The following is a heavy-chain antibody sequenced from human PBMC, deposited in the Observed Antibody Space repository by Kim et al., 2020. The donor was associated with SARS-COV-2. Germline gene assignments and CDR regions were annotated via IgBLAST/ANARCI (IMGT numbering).Heavy chain of an antibody. D-gene: IGHD6-19*01. CDR2: IWYDGSKT. Sequence: GGSLRLSCAASGFGFSGYGMHWARQAPGKGLQWVAVIWYDGSKTYYSDSVKGRFTISRDNSKNTLYLQMSSLTAEDTAVYYCARAVYSGGNSGGWFGMDVWGQGTTVTVSS. J-gene: IGHJ6*02. V-gene: IGHV3-33*01. CDR3: ARAVYSGGNSGGWFGMDV. CDR1: GFGFSGYG.